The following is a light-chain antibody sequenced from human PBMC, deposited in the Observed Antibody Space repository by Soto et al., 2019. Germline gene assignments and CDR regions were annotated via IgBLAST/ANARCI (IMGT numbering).Light chain of an antibody. CDR3: QQYHTSPLT. V-gene: IGKV3-11*01. CDR2: DVS. CDR1: QSVSSY. Sequence: EIVLTQSPATLSLSPGERATLSCRASQSVSSYLAWYQQKPGQAPRLLIYDVSNRATGIPARFSGSGSGTDFTLTISSLEPEDFAVYYCQQYHTSPLTFGQGTKVDIK. J-gene: IGKJ1*01.